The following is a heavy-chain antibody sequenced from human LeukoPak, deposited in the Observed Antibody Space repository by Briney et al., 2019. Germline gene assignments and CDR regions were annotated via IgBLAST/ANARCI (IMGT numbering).Heavy chain of an antibody. CDR1: GGSISNYY. J-gene: IGHJ4*02. CDR3: AREGQPEDYFDY. CDR2: IYTSGST. V-gene: IGHV4-4*07. D-gene: IGHD1-14*01. Sequence: SETLSLTCTVSGGSISNYYWSWIRQPAGKGLEWIGRIYTSGSTNYNPSLKSRVTMSVDTSKNQFSLKLSSVTAADTAVYYCAREGQPEDYFDYWGQGTLVTVSS.